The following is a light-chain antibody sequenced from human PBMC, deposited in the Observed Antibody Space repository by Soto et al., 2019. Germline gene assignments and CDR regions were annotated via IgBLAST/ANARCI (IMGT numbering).Light chain of an antibody. CDR2: DAS. CDR3: QQSSNWPLT. CDR1: QSVRSC. V-gene: IGKV3-11*01. J-gene: IGKJ4*01. Sequence: EIVLTESPATLSLSPGERATLSCRASQSVRSCLAWYQQKPGQAPRLLIYDASNRATGIPARFSGSGSGTEFTLTISSLEPEDFAVYYCQQSSNWPLTFGGGTKVEIK.